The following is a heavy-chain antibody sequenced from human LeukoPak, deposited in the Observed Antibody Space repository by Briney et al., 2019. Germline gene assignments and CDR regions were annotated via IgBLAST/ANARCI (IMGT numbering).Heavy chain of an antibody. J-gene: IGHJ6*03. V-gene: IGHV4-61*02. Sequence: SETLSLTCTVSGGSISSGSYYWSWIRQPAGKGLEWIGRIYTSGSTNYNPSLKSRVTISVDTSKNQLSLKLSSVTAADTAVYYCARGVTTVTNRYYYYYMDVWGKGTTVTVSS. CDR1: GGSISSGSYY. CDR3: ARGVTTVTNRYYYYYMDV. D-gene: IGHD4-17*01. CDR2: IYTSGST.